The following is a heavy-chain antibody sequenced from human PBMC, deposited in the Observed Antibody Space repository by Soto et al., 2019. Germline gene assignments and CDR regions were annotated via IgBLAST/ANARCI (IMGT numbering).Heavy chain of an antibody. Sequence: XETLSLSCTVAGCTFSDYYMGWVRQAQGKGLEWVSYISSSGSNIYYADSVKGRFTISRDNAKNSLYLQMNSLRAEDTAVYYCARAPCYYYYGMDVWGQGTTVTVSS. V-gene: IGHV3-11*01. CDR2: ISSSGSNI. CDR1: GCTFSDYY. J-gene: IGHJ6*02. CDR3: ARAPCYYYYGMDV.